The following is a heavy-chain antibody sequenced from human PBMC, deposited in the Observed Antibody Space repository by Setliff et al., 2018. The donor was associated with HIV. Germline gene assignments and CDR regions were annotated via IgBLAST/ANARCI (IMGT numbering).Heavy chain of an antibody. Sequence: SETLSLTCIVSGGSISSSSCYWGWIRQPPGKGLEWIGYIYYSGSTNYNPSLKSRVTISVDTSKNQFSLKLSSVIAADTAVYYCARIFGDQGYYYGMDVWGQGTTVTVSS. V-gene: IGHV4-61*05. CDR3: ARIFGDQGYYYGMDV. D-gene: IGHD3-3*01. J-gene: IGHJ6*02. CDR1: GGSISSSSCY. CDR2: IYYSGST.